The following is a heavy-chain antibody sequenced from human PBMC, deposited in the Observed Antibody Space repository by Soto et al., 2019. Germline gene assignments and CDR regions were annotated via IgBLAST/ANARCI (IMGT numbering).Heavy chain of an antibody. CDR3: ARVNEVYYYDSSGPDY. CDR2: ISAYNGNT. J-gene: IGHJ4*02. Sequence: ASVKVSCKASGGSFSSYAISWVRQAPGQGLEWMGWISAYNGNTNYAQKLQGRVTMTTDTSTSTAYMELRSLRSDDTAVYYCARVNEVYYYDSSGPDYWGQGTLVTVSS. V-gene: IGHV1-18*01. D-gene: IGHD3-22*01. CDR1: GGSFSSYA.